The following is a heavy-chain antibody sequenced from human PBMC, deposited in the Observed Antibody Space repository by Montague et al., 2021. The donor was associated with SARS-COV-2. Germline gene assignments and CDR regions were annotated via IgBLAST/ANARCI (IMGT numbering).Heavy chain of an antibody. D-gene: IGHD4-11*01. V-gene: IGHV4-38-2*02. CDR2: IHHSGST. CDR1: GRSISTDHY. CDR3: ASQVAYLDYFDP. J-gene: IGHJ5*02. Sequence: SETLSLTCTVSGRSISTDHYWGWIRQPPGKGLEWIGSIHHSGSTHYNPSLKSRLTISIDTSKNQFSLKLTSLTAADTAVYYCASQVAYLDYFDPWGQGTLVTVSS.